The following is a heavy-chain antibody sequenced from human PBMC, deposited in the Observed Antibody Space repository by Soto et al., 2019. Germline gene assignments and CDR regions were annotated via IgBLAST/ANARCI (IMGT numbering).Heavy chain of an antibody. D-gene: IGHD3-22*01. J-gene: IGHJ4*02. CDR2: ISSSSSTI. CDR3: ARAGNYYDSSGYYQTLDY. V-gene: IGHV3-48*02. Sequence: CIIKTQGKGLEWVSYISSSSSTIYYADSVKSRFTISRDNAKNSLYLQMNSLRDEDTAVYYCARAGNYYDSSGYYQTLDYWGQGTLVTVSS.